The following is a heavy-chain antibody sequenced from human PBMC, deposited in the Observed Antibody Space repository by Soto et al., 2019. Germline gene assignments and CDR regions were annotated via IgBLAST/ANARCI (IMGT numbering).Heavy chain of an antibody. V-gene: IGHV4-4*07. CDR2: IYTSGST. J-gene: IGHJ6*02. CDR3: ASLITGTTEYYYGMDV. Sequence: SETLSLTCTVSCGSIISYYWIWIRQPAGKGLECIGRIYTSGSTNYNPSLKSRVTISVDTSKNQFSLKLSSVTAADTAVYYCASLITGTTEYYYGMDVWGQGTTVTVSS. CDR1: CGSIISYY. D-gene: IGHD1-20*01.